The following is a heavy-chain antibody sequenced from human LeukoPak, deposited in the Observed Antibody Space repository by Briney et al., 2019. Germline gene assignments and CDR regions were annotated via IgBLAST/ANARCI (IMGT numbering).Heavy chain of an antibody. CDR2: ISASNGNT. J-gene: IGHJ5*02. CDR1: GYTFTSYG. Sequence: ASVKVSCKASGYTFTSYGISWVRQAPGQGLEWMGWISASNGNTNYAQKLQGRVTMTTDTSTSTAYMELRSLRSDDTAVYYCARGAWYYDFWSGYHSPWFDPWGQGTLVTVSS. D-gene: IGHD3-3*01. V-gene: IGHV1-18*01. CDR3: ARGAWYYDFWSGYHSPWFDP.